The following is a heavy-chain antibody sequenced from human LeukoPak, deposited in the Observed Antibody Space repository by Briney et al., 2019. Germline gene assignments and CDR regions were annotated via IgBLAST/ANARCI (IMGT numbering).Heavy chain of an antibody. CDR3: ATVPLYYDILTGYPNYYGMDV. J-gene: IGHJ6*02. D-gene: IGHD3-9*01. CDR1: GGTFSSYA. CDR2: MNPNSGNT. Sequence: ASVKVSCKASGGTFSSYAISWVRQAPGQGLEWMGWMNPNSGNTGYAQKFQGRVTMTRNTSISTAYMELSSLRSEDTAVYYCATVPLYYDILTGYPNYYGMDVWGQGTTVTVSS. V-gene: IGHV1-8*02.